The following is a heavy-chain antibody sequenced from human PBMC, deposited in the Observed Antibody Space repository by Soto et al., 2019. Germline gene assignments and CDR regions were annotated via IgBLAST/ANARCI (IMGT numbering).Heavy chain of an antibody. CDR1: GGTFSSYA. CDR3: ARMTGYCSGGSCYPDFDY. V-gene: IGHV1-69*01. CDR2: IIPIFGTA. D-gene: IGHD2-15*01. Sequence: QVPLVQSGAEVKKPGSSVKVSCKASGGTFSSYAISWVRQAPGQGLEWMGGIIPIFGTANYAQKFQGRVTITADESTSTAYMELSSLRSEDTAVYYCARMTGYCSGGSCYPDFDYWGQGTLVTVSS. J-gene: IGHJ4*02.